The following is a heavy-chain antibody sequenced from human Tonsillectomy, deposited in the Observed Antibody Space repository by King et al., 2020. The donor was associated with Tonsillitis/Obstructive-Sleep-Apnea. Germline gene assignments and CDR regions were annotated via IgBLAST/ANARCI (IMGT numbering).Heavy chain of an antibody. CDR3: ARDQGDFWGGYYPGDAFDI. D-gene: IGHD3-3*01. CDR2: IWYDGSNK. J-gene: IGHJ3*02. V-gene: IGHV3-33*01. Sequence: VQLVESGGGVVQPGRSLRLSCAASGFTFSSYGMHWVRQAPGKGLEWVAVIWYDGSNKYYADSVKGRFTISRDNSKNTLYLQMNSLRAEDTAVYYCARDQGDFWGGYYPGDAFDIWGQGTMVTVSS. CDR1: GFTFSSYG.